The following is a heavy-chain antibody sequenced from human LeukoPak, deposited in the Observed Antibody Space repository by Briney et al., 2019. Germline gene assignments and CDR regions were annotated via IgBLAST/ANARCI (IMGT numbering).Heavy chain of an antibody. Sequence: GGSLRLSCAASGFTFSSYAMHWVRHAPGKGLEWVAVISYDGSNKYYADSVKGRFTISRDNSKNTLYLQMNSLRAEDTAVYYCARVGPRYRTNGVCYPGYYYMDVWGKGTTVTASS. CDR2: ISYDGSNK. CDR1: GFTFSSYA. D-gene: IGHD2-8*01. J-gene: IGHJ6*03. CDR3: ARVGPRYRTNGVCYPGYYYMDV. V-gene: IGHV3-30-3*01.